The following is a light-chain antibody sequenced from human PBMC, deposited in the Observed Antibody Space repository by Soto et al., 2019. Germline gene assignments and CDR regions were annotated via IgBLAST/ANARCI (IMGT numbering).Light chain of an antibody. CDR1: SSDVGGYNY. CDR2: EVS. V-gene: IGLV2-14*01. CDR3: PSCTSSIVV. J-gene: IGLJ2*01. Sequence: QSALTQPASVSGSPGQSITISCTGTSSDVGGYNYVSWYQQHPGKAPKLMIHEVSDRPSGVSNRFSGSKSGNTAYLTISGLQAEDEPHYYCPSCTSSIVVFGGGTTLTVL.